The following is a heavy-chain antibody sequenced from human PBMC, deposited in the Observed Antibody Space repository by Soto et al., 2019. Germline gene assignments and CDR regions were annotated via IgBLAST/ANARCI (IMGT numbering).Heavy chain of an antibody. V-gene: IGHV3-49*04. CDR2: IRSKTYGGTA. J-gene: IGHJ4*02. D-gene: IGHD3-3*01. CDR1: GFTFGDYA. CDR3: AREVRVGRSTIFGVVSYYLDH. Sequence: EVQLVESGGGLVQPGQSLRLSCIASGFTFGDYAMSWVRQAPGKGLEWVGFIRSKTYGGTAEYAASVKGRFTISRDDSKTFAHLQMNSLRTEDTAVYYCAREVRVGRSTIFGVVSYYLDHWGQGTPVTVSS.